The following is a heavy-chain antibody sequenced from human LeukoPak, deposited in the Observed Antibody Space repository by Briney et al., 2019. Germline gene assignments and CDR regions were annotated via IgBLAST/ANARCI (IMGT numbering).Heavy chain of an antibody. CDR2: INHSGST. CDR3: ARARSFSGYAEWSY. Sequence: SETLSLTCTVSGGSISSYYWSWIRQPPGKGLEWIGEINHSGSTNYNPSLMSRVTISVDTSKKQFSLKLSSVTAADTAVYYCARARSFSGYAEWSYWGQGTLVTVSS. CDR1: GGSISSYY. J-gene: IGHJ4*02. V-gene: IGHV4-34*01. D-gene: IGHD5-12*01.